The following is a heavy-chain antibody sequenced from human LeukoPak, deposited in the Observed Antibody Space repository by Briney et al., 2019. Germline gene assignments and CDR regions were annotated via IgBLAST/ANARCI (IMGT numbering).Heavy chain of an antibody. CDR2: ISAGGDST. Sequence: GGSLRLSRAASGFTFSSYAMNWVRQAPGKGLEWVSAISAGGDSTHYAESVKGRFSISRDKSKNTLYLQTNSLRAEDTAVYYCAKDHPDWGSSFDSWGHGTLVTVSS. CDR1: GFTFSSYA. J-gene: IGHJ4*01. CDR3: AKDHPDWGSSFDS. D-gene: IGHD7-27*01. V-gene: IGHV3-23*01.